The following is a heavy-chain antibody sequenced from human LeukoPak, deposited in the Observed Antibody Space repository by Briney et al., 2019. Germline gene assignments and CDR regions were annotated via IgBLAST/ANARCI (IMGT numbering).Heavy chain of an antibody. CDR2: IYTSENI. CDR3: ARVKSGSYYVYWYFDL. J-gene: IGHJ2*01. CDR1: GGSISTDSFY. V-gene: IGHV4-61*09. D-gene: IGHD1-26*01. Sequence: SSEALSLTCTVSGGSISTDSFYWSWIRQPAGKGLEWIGHIYTSENINYNPSLESRVTISVDRSKNQFSLKLRSVTAADTAMYYCARVKSGSYYVYWYFDLWGRGTLVTVSS.